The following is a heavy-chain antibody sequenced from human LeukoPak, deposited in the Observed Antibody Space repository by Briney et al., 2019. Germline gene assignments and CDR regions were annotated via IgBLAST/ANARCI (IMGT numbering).Heavy chain of an antibody. Sequence: GGSLRLSCAASGFTFSSYAMSWVRQAPGKGLEWVSAISGSGGSTYYADSVKGRFTISRDNSKNTLYLQVNSLRAEDTAVYYCAKDHRPGIAVAGTGGFDYWGQGTLVTVSS. CDR1: GFTFSSYA. D-gene: IGHD6-13*01. CDR3: AKDHRPGIAVAGTGGFDY. J-gene: IGHJ4*02. V-gene: IGHV3-23*01. CDR2: ISGSGGST.